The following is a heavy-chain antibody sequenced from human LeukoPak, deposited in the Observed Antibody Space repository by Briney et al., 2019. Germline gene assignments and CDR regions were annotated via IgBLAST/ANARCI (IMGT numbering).Heavy chain of an antibody. CDR1: GYTFTSYG. CDR2: MNPNSGNT. CDR3: ARGRRVRGPRGGFDY. Sequence: GASVKVSCKASGYTFTSYGISWVRQAPGQGLEWMGWMNPNSGNTGYAQKFQGRVTMTRNTSISTAYMELSSLRSEDTAVYYCARGRRVRGPRGGFDYWGQGTLVTVSS. D-gene: IGHD3-10*01. V-gene: IGHV1-8*02. J-gene: IGHJ4*02.